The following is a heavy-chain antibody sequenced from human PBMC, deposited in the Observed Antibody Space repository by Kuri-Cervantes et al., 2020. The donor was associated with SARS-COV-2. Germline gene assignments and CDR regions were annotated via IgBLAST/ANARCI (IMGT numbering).Heavy chain of an antibody. D-gene: IGHD4-17*01. J-gene: IGHJ6*02. CDR2: INHSGST. V-gene: IGHV4-34*01. CDR1: GGSFSGYY. Sequence: GSLRLSCAVYGGSFSGYYWSWIRQPPGKGLEWIGEINHSGSTNYNPSLKSRVTTSVDTSKNQFSLKLSSVTAADTAVYYCARLSTVTDNYGMDVWGQGTTVTVSS. CDR3: ARLSTVTDNYGMDV.